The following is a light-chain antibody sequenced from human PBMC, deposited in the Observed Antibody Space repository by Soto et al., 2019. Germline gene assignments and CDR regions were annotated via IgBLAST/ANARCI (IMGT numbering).Light chain of an antibody. CDR3: QQYNSHLT. Sequence: DIHMTQSPSTLSASAGDRVPGTXRASHSITTWWAWYPQRAGKAPKXXISXASILESGVPSRFSGSGSGTEFTLTISSLQADDVETYYCQQYNSHLTFGQGTKVEIK. CDR2: XAS. J-gene: IGKJ1*01. V-gene: IGKV1-5*01. CDR1: HSITTW.